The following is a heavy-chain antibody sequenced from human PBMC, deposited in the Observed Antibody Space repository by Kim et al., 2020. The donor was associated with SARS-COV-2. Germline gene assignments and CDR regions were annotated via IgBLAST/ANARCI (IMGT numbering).Heavy chain of an antibody. V-gene: IGHV3-72*01. D-gene: IGHD6-19*01. CDR2: SGNKAYSYTT. J-gene: IGHJ3*02. CDR1: GFTLSDHY. CDR3: CRGYSGGPIYAFDI. Sequence: GGSLRLSCTASGFTLSDHYIDWVRQGPGKGLAWVGRSGNKAYSYTTEYAASVKDRFTTSRDDSQNSLYLQMNSLKTEDTAVYYCCRGYSGGPIYAFDIWGQGTEVTVSS.